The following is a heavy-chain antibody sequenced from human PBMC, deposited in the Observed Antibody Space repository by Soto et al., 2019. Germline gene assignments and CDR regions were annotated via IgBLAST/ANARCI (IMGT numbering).Heavy chain of an antibody. CDR3: ARGAYKYYYNGMDV. CDR2: IYYSGTT. V-gene: IGHV4-59*01. Sequence: SETLSLTCTVSGGSISSYYWNWIRQPPGKGLEWIGYIYYSGTTNYNPSLKSRVTISVDTSKNQFSLKLSSMTAADTAVYYCARGAYKYYYNGMDVWGQGTTVTVSS. D-gene: IGHD1-1*01. J-gene: IGHJ6*02. CDR1: GGSISSYY.